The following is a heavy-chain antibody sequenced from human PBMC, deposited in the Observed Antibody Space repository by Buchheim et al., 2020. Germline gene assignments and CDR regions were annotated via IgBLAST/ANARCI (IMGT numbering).Heavy chain of an antibody. D-gene: IGHD2-15*01. CDR1: GYTFTHFW. CDR2: IYPGDSDT. J-gene: IGHJ4*02. Sequence: EVQLVQSGAEVKKPGESFKISCEASGYTFTHFWIAWVRQTPGRGLEWMGVIYPGDSDTRYNPSFQGHVTISADASVTTAYLQWSSLKAPDTAIYYCARTPGASTVFFFNHWGQGTL. CDR3: ARTPGASTVFFFNH. V-gene: IGHV5-51*01.